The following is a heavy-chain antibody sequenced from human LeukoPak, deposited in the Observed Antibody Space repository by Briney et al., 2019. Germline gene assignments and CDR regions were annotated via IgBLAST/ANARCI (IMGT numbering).Heavy chain of an antibody. J-gene: IGHJ6*02. D-gene: IGHD2-2*02. CDR1: GYTFTGYY. V-gene: IGHV1-2*02. Sequence: ASVKVSCKASGYTFTGYYMHWVRQAPGQGLEWMGWINPNSGGTNYEQKFQGRVTMTRDTSISTAYMELSRLRSDDTAVYYCASGYCSSTSCYIVGPYYYYYYGMDVWGQGTTVTVSS. CDR2: INPNSGGT. CDR3: ASGYCSSTSCYIVGPYYYYYYGMDV.